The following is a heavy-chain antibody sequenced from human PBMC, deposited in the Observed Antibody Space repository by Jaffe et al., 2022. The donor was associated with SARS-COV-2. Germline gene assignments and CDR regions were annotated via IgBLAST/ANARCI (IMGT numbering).Heavy chain of an antibody. Sequence: QVQLQESGPGLVKPTETLSLTCTVSGASISDSRYCWGWIRQPPGKGLEWIGSIHYSGSPHYNPSLESRITISGDTSQRQFSLRLTSVTAADTAVYYCARLPTTPWYYGYDYWGQGVLVTVTS. V-gene: IGHV4-39*01. CDR3: ARLPTTPWYYGYDY. CDR1: GASISDSRYC. CDR2: IHYSGSP. D-gene: IGHD3-3*01. J-gene: IGHJ4*02.